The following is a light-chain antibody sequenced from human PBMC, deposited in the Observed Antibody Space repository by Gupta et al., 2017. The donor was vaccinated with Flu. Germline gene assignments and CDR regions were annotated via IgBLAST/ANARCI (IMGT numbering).Light chain of an antibody. J-gene: IGLJ1*01. CDR1: SSDIGAYNY. CDR2: EVS. CDR3: SSYRASNTPYV. Sequence: HSALSQRASVSRSAGQSIPISCTGTSSDIGAYNYVSWYQQHPGKAPQLMIYEVSNRPSGVSYRFSGSKSGSTASLAISGLQAEDEADYYCSSYRASNTPYVFGTGTKVTVL. V-gene: IGLV2-14*01.